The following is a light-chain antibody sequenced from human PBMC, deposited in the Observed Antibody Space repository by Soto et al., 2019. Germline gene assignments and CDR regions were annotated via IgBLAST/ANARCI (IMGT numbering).Light chain of an antibody. CDR3: QQRANWPLFT. Sequence: EIVLTQSPATLSLSPGERATLSCRASQHISSFLAWYLQKPGQAPRLLIYDASNRATGIPARFSGSGSGTDFTLTISSLEPEAFAIFYCQQRANWPLFTFGQGTKLEI. CDR1: QHISSF. J-gene: IGKJ2*01. CDR2: DAS. V-gene: IGKV3-11*01.